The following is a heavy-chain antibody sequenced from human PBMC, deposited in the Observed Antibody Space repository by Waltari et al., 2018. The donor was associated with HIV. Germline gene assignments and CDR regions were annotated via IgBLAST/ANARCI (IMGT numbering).Heavy chain of an antibody. V-gene: IGHV1-2*02. CDR1: GYTFTGYN. Sequence: QVQLLQSGAEVKKPGSSVTVSCKATGYTFTGYNIHWVRQAPGQGLEWMGWINPNSGGTNYAQKFQGRVTMTRDTSISTAYMELSRLRSDDTAVYYCARDEAQVLRAMGYWGQGTLVTVSS. CDR3: ARDEAQVLRAMGY. J-gene: IGHJ4*02. D-gene: IGHD3-16*01. CDR2: INPNSGGT.